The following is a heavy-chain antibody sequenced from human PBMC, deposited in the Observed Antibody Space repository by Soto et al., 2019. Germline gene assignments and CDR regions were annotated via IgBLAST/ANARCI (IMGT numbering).Heavy chain of an antibody. CDR2: IYYSGST. D-gene: IGHD3-22*01. V-gene: IGHV4-31*03. Sequence: PSETLSLTCTVSGGSISSGGYYWSWIRQHPGKGLEWIGYIYYSGSTYYNPSLKSRVTISVDTSKNQFSLKLSSVTAAGTAVYYCARDTPDPDSSGSYYYYGMDVWGQGTTVTVSS. CDR1: GGSISSGGYY. J-gene: IGHJ6*02. CDR3: ARDTPDPDSSGSYYYYGMDV.